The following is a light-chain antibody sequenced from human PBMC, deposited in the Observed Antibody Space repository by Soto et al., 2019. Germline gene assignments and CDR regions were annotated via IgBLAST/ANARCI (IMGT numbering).Light chain of an antibody. CDR2: YDD. Sequence: QSVLTQPPSVSEAPRQRVTISCSGSSSNIGNNAVNWYQQLPGKAPKLLIYYDDLLPSGVSDRFSGSKSGTSASLAISGLQSDEEADYYCASWDDSLHGVVFGGGTKLTVL. CDR3: ASWDDSLHGVV. V-gene: IGLV1-36*01. J-gene: IGLJ2*01. CDR1: SSNIGNNA.